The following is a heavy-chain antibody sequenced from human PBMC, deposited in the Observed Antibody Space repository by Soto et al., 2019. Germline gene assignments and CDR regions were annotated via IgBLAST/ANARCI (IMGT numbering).Heavy chain of an antibody. V-gene: IGHV3-53*02. J-gene: IGHJ3*02. CDR3: ARDYMTMLVTDAFDI. CDR2: IYSGGST. Sequence: EVQLVETGGGLIQPGGSLRLSCAASGFTVSSNYMSWVRQAPGKGLEWVSVIYSGGSTYYADSVKGRFTISRDNSKNTLYLQMNSLRAEDTAVYYCARDYMTMLVTDAFDIWGQGTMVTVSS. D-gene: IGHD3-10*02. CDR1: GFTVSSNY.